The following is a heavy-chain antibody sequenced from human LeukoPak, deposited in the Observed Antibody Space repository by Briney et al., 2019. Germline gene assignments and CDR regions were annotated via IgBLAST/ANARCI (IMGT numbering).Heavy chain of an antibody. J-gene: IGHJ3*02. Sequence: ASVKVSCKASGGTFSSYAISWVRQAPGQGLEWMGGIIPIFGTANYAQKFQGRVTITTDESTSTAYMELSSLRSEDTAVYYCARDRLVGVNGAFDIWGQGTMVTVSS. D-gene: IGHD1-26*01. CDR3: ARDRLVGVNGAFDI. V-gene: IGHV1-69*05. CDR2: IIPIFGTA. CDR1: GGTFSSYA.